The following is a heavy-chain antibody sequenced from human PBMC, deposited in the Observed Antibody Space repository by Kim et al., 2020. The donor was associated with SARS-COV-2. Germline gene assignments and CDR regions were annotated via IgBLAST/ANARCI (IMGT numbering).Heavy chain of an antibody. CDR1: GYTFTSYY. CDR3: ARGGGSYAPFDN. J-gene: IGHJ4*02. V-gene: IGHV1-46*01. Sequence: ASVKVSCKASGYTFTSYYMHWVRQAPGQGLEWMGIINPSGGSTTYAQKFQGRVTMTSDTSTSTVYMELNSLRSEDTAVYYCARGGGSYAPFDNWGQGALVTVSS. D-gene: IGHD1-26*01. CDR2: INPSGGST.